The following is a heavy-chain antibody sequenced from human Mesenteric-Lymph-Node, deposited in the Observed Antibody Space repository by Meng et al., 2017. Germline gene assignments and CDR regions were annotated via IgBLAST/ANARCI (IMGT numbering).Heavy chain of an antibody. CDR2: VHHSGSA. CDR3: ASFIMMVVTDNPQDAFDI. V-gene: IGHV4-38-2*01. J-gene: IGHJ3*02. CDR1: GYSISSGFY. Sequence: SETLSLTCAVSGYSISSGFYWGWIRQPPGKGLECIGSVHHSGSAYYNPSLKSRVTMSIDTSKNHFSLELTSMTAADTAVYYCASFIMMVVTDNPQDAFDIWGQGTVVTVSS. D-gene: IGHD2-21*02.